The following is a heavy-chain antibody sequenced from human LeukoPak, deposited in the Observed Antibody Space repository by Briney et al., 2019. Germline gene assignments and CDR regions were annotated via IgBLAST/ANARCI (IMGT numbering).Heavy chain of an antibody. J-gene: IGHJ6*02. Sequence: GASVKVSCKVSGYTLTELSMHGVRQALGKGLEWMGGFDPEDGETIYAQKFQGRVTMTEDTSTDTAYMELSSLRSEDTAVYYCATALRYFDFVWGQGTTVTVSS. CDR3: ATALRYFDFV. D-gene: IGHD3-9*01. V-gene: IGHV1-24*01. CDR1: GYTLTELS. CDR2: FDPEDGET.